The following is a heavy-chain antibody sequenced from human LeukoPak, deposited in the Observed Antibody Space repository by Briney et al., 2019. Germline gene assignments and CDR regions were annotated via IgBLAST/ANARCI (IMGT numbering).Heavy chain of an antibody. V-gene: IGHV4-59*12. J-gene: IGHJ4*02. CDR1: GGSISSYY. CDR2: IYHSGSI. CDR3: ARNYGSGSPAY. Sequence: PSETLSLTCTVSGGSISSYYWSWIRQPPGKGLEWIGYIYHSGSIYYNPSLKSRVTISVDRSKNQFSLKLSSVTAADTAVYYCARNYGSGSPAYWGQGTLVTVSS. D-gene: IGHD3-10*01.